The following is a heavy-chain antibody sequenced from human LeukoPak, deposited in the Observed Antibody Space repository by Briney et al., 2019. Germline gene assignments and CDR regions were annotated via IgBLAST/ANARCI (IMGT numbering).Heavy chain of an antibody. CDR3: AKDIFYSSSYGFVY. J-gene: IGHJ4*02. CDR2: ISWNSGSI. V-gene: IGHV3-9*01. D-gene: IGHD6-6*01. Sequence: GGSLRLSCAASGFTFDDYAMHWVRQAPGKGLEWVSGISWNSGSIGYADSVKGRFTISRDNAKNSLYLQMNSLRAEDTALYYCAKDIFYSSSYGFVYWGQGTLVTVSS. CDR1: GFTFDDYA.